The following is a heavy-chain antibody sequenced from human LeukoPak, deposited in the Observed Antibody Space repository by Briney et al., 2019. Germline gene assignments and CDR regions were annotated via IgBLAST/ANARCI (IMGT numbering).Heavy chain of an antibody. V-gene: IGHV4-30-4*01. CDR3: ARDTRILHGMDV. D-gene: IGHD2-15*01. J-gene: IGHJ6*02. CDR2: IYYSGST. Sequence: SETLSLTCTVSGGSISSGDYYWSWIRQPPGKGLEWIGYIYYSGSTYYNPSLKSRVTISVDTSKNQFSLKLSSVTAADTAVYYCARDTRILHGMDVWGQGTTVTVSS. CDR1: GGSISSGDYY.